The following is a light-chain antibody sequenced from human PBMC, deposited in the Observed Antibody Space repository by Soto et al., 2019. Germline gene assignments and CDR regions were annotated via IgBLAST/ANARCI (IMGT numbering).Light chain of an antibody. CDR2: DVS. CDR1: SSDVGGYNY. Sequence: QSALTQPRSVSGSPGQSVAISCTGTSSDVGGYNYVSWYQQHPDKAPKLMIYDVSKRPSGVPDRFSGSKSGNTASLTISGHQAEEEADYYCCSYAGSPYVYGTGTKLTVL. V-gene: IGLV2-11*01. J-gene: IGLJ1*01. CDR3: CSYAGSPYV.